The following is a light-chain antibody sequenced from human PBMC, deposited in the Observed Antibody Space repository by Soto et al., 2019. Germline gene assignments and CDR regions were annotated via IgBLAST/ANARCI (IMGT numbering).Light chain of an antibody. Sequence: EIVMTQSPATLSESPGERATLSCRASQSVSSNLAWYQQKPGQAHRLLIYGASTRATGIPARFSGSGSGTEFTLTISSLQSEDFAVYYCQQYNNWPPYTFGQGTKLEIK. CDR2: GAS. V-gene: IGKV3-15*01. CDR1: QSVSSN. J-gene: IGKJ2*01. CDR3: QQYNNWPPYT.